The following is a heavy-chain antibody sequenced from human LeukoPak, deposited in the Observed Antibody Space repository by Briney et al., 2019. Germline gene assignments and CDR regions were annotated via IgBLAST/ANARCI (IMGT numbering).Heavy chain of an antibody. CDR1: GGSISNYY. D-gene: IGHD3-10*01. J-gene: IGHJ6*03. Sequence: SETLSLTCTVSGGSISNYYWSWIRQPAGKGLEWIGRIYISGTTNYNPSLKSRVTMSLDTSKNQFSLKLSSVTAADTAVYYCARLLWLGASNYYYYMDVWGKGTTVTISS. V-gene: IGHV4-4*07. CDR3: ARLLWLGASNYYYYMDV. CDR2: IYISGTT.